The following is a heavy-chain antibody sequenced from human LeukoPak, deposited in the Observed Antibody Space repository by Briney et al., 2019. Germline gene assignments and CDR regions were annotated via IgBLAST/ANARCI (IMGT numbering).Heavy chain of an antibody. V-gene: IGHV3-48*01. D-gene: IGHD3-10*01. CDR3: ARENSDGLLWFGESSYGMDV. Sequence: GGSLRLSCAASGFTFSSYSMNWVRQAPGKGLEWVSYISSSSSTIYYADSVKGRFTISRDNAKNSLYLQMNSLRAEDTAAYYCARENSDGLLWFGESSYGMDVWGQGTTVTVSS. CDR1: GFTFSSYS. CDR2: ISSSSSTI. J-gene: IGHJ6*02.